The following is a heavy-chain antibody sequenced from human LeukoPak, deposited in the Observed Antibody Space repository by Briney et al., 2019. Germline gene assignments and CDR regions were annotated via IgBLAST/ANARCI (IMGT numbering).Heavy chain of an antibody. CDR3: TTYISGHY. Sequence: GGSLRLSCATSGFIFSGSDIHWVRQASGRGLEWVGRIRTKLRNYATAYAASVKGRFTISRDDSGDTAYLQMNSLKTEDTAVYYCTTYISGHYWGQGTLATVSS. J-gene: IGHJ4*02. CDR1: GFIFSGSD. V-gene: IGHV3-73*01. D-gene: IGHD1-20*01. CDR2: IRTKLRNYAT.